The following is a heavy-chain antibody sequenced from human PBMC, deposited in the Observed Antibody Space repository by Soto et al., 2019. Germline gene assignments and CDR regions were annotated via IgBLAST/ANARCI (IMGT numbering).Heavy chain of an antibody. V-gene: IGHV3-7*01. CDR1: GFTFSSYW. CDR3: ARVYPGSGWRYSYYGMEV. J-gene: IGHJ6*02. D-gene: IGHD6-19*01. Sequence: EVQLVESGGGLVQPGGSLRLSCVASGFTFSSYWMSWVRQAPGKGLERVANIKQDGSEKYYVDSVKDRFTISRDNAKNCLYLQMNSVRAEDSAVYYCARVYPGSGWRYSYYGMEVWGQGTTVTVSS. CDR2: IKQDGSEK.